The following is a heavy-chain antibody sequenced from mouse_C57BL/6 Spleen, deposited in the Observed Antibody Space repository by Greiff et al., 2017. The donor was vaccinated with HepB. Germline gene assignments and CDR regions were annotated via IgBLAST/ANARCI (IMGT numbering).Heavy chain of an antibody. CDR3: ARHGNYEGVDY. Sequence: EVQVVESGGDLVKPGGSLKLSCAASGFTFSSYGMSWVRQTPDKRLEWVATISSGGSYTYYPDSVKGRFTISRDNAKNTLYLQMSSLKSEDTAMYYCARHGNYEGVDYWGQGTTLTVSS. D-gene: IGHD2-1*01. V-gene: IGHV5-6*01. CDR2: ISSGGSYT. J-gene: IGHJ2*01. CDR1: GFTFSSYG.